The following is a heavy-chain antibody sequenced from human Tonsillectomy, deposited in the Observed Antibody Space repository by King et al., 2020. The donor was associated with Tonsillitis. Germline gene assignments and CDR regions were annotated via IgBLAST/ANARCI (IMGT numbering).Heavy chain of an antibody. D-gene: IGHD2-21*01. V-gene: IGHV3-21*01. J-gene: IGHJ3*01. CDR2: INSVGSLI. CDR3: ARPCCGGERCYQRNYAFDL. CDR1: GFTFSTYS. Sequence: QLVQSGGGLVKPGGSLRLSCAASGFTFSTYSMTWVRQAPGKGLEWVSSINSVGSLIYYANSVRGRFTISRDNAKNSLYLEMNSLRTEDTALYFCARPCCGGERCYQRNYAFDLGGRGTWVTVSS.